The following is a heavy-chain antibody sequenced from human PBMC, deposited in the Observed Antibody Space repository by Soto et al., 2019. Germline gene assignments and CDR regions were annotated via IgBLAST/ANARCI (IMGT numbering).Heavy chain of an antibody. CDR1: GGSISSSNW. CDR2: IYHTGST. CDR3: ARDSGGGADY. D-gene: IGHD2-21*01. Sequence: QVQLQGSGPGLVKPSGTLSLTCAVSGGSISSSNWWSWVRQPPGKGLEWIGEIYHTGSTTYNPSLNSRVTISVDKSKNQFSLELSSVTATDTAVYYCARDSGGGADYWGQGTLVTVSS. V-gene: IGHV4-4*02. J-gene: IGHJ4*02.